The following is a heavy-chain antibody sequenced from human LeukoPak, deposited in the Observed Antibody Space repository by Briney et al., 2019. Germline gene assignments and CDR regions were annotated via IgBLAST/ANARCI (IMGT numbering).Heavy chain of an antibody. D-gene: IGHD6-13*01. CDR2: ISAYNGNT. CDR1: GYTFSNYG. Sequence: ASVKVSCKASGYTFSNYGISWVRQAPGRGLEWMGWISAYNGNTNYGQKFQGRVTMTTDTSTGTAYMELRSLRSDDTAVYYCARDVQEAAALDYWGQGTLVTVSS. V-gene: IGHV1-18*01. J-gene: IGHJ4*02. CDR3: ARDVQEAAALDY.